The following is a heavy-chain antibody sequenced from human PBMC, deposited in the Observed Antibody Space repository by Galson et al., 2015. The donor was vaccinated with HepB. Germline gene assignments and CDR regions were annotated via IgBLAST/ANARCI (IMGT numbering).Heavy chain of an antibody. CDR1: GYAFTSYY. CDR3: ARRGRWYFDL. D-gene: IGHD3-16*01. CDR2: INPSGGST. J-gene: IGHJ2*01. V-gene: IGHV1-46*01. Sequence: KVSCKASGYAFTSYYMHWVRQAPGQGLEWMGIINPSGGSTSYAQKFQGRVTMTRDTSTSTVYMELSSLRSEDTAVYYCARRGRWYFDLWGRGTLVTVSS.